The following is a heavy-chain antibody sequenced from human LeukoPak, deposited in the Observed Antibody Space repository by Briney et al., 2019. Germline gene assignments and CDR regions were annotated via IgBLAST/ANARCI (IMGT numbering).Heavy chain of an antibody. V-gene: IGHV3-7*01. D-gene: IGHD2-15*01. J-gene: IGHJ6*02. CDR2: IKQGGSEK. CDR3: ARGGGCSGGSCYSTTPYYYYGMDV. Sequence: PGGSLRLSCAASGFTFSSYWMSWVHQAPGKGLEWVANIKQGGSEKYYVDSVKGRFTISRDNAKNSLYLQMNSLRAEDTAVYYCARGGGCSGGSCYSTTPYYYYGMDVWGQGTTVTVSS. CDR1: GFTFSSYW.